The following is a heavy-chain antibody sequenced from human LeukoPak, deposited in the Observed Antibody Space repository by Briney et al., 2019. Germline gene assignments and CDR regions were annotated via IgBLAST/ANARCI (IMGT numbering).Heavy chain of an antibody. V-gene: IGHV4-4*07. CDR2: IYSSGNT. Sequence: KTSETLSLTCTVSGGSISSYYWTWIRQPAGKGLEWIGRIYSSGNTNYNPSLNSRVTISIDLSKNQFPLKLSSVTAADTAVYYCARDLGYGYYFYYYLDVWGKGTTVTVSS. D-gene: IGHD5-18*01. CDR1: GGSISSYY. J-gene: IGHJ6*03. CDR3: ARDLGYGYYFYYYLDV.